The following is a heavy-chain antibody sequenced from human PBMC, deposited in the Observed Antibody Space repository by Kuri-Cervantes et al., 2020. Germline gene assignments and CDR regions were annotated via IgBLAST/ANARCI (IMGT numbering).Heavy chain of an antibody. J-gene: IGHJ6*02. V-gene: IGHV3-30*03. CDR2: IPYDGSNK. D-gene: IGHD2-21*01. CDR1: GFTFSSYG. CDR3: ARDTDSFETDYGMDV. Sequence: GGSLRLSCAASGFTFSSYGMHWVRQAPGKGLEWVAVIPYDGSNKYYADSVKGRFTISRDNSKNTLYLQMNSLRAEDTAVYYCARDTDSFETDYGMDVWGQGTTVTVSS.